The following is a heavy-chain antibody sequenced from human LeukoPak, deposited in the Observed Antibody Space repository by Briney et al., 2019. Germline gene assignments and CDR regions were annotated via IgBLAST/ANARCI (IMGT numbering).Heavy chain of an antibody. CDR1: GFTFSSYG. V-gene: IGHV3-33*08. CDR2: IWYGGSNK. CDR3: TRDSGYNAFDI. Sequence: PGRSLRLSCAASGFTFSSYGMHWVRQAPGKGLEWVAVIWYGGSNKYYADSVKGRFTISRDNSKNTLYLQMNSLRAEDTAVYYCTRDSGYNAFDIWGQGTMVTVSS. D-gene: IGHD5-12*01. J-gene: IGHJ3*02.